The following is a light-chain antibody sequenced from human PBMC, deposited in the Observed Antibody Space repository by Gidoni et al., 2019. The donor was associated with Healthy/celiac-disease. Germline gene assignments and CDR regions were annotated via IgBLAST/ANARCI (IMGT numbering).Light chain of an antibody. CDR3: QQYGSSIFT. V-gene: IGKV3-20*01. Sequence: EIVLTQSPGTLSLYPGERATRSCRASQSVSSSYLAWYQQKPGQAPRLLIYGASSRATGIPDRFSGSGSGTDFTLTISRLEPEDFAVYYCQQYGSSIFTFGPGTKVDIK. CDR1: QSVSSSY. J-gene: IGKJ3*01. CDR2: GAS.